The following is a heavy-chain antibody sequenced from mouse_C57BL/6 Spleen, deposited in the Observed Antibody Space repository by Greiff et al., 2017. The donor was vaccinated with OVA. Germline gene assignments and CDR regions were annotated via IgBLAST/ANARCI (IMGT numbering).Heavy chain of an antibody. D-gene: IGHD1-1*02. Sequence: EVQLQESGPELVKPGASVKISCKASGYSFTGYYMNWVKQSPEKSLEWIGEINPSTGGTTYNQKFKAKATLTVDKSSSTAYMQLKSLTSEDSAVYYCARGGGTWFAYWGQGTLVTVSA. CDR3: ARGGGTWFAY. CDR1: GYSFTGYY. J-gene: IGHJ3*01. V-gene: IGHV1-42*01. CDR2: INPSTGGT.